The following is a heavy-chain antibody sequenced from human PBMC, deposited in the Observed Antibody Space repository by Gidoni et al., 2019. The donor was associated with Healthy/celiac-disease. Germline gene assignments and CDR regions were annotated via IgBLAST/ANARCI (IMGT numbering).Heavy chain of an antibody. J-gene: IGHJ4*02. CDR1: GYTFPSSY. D-gene: IGHD3-22*01. CDR2: INPSGGST. V-gene: IGHV1-46*01. CDR3: ARDVRYYYDSSGYYNGLFDY. Sequence: AEVKKPGASVKVSCKASGYTFPSSYMHWVRQAPGQGLEWMGIINPSGGSTSYAQKFQGRVTMTRDTSTSTVYMELSSLRSEDTAVYYCARDVRYYYDSSGYYNGLFDYWGQGTLVTVSS.